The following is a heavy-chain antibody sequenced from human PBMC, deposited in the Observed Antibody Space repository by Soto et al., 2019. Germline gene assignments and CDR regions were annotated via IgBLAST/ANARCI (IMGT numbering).Heavy chain of an antibody. V-gene: IGHV4-31*03. J-gene: IGHJ4*02. CDR2: IYYSGST. CDR1: GGSISSGGYY. CDR3: ARAQPPLSGFMITFGGVIATFDY. D-gene: IGHD3-16*02. Sequence: SETLSLTCTVSGGSISSGGYYWSWIRQHPGKGLEWIGYIYYSGSTYYNPSLKSRVTISVDTSKNQFSLKLSSVTAADTAVYYCARAQPPLSGFMITFGGVIATFDYWGQGTLVTVSS.